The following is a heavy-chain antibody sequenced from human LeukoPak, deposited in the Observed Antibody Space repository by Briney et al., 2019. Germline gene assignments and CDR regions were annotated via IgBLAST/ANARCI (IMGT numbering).Heavy chain of an antibody. D-gene: IGHD5-24*01. CDR2: IKEDGSIQ. Sequence: PGGSLRLSCVASGFTFSSYWMTWVRQAPGKGLEWLANIKEDGSIQYYLDSVRGRFTISRDNSKNTLYLQMNSLRAEDTAVYYCAKVDRDGYNFWGQGTLVTVSS. J-gene: IGHJ4*02. CDR3: AKVDRDGYNF. CDR1: GFTFSSYW. V-gene: IGHV3-7*01.